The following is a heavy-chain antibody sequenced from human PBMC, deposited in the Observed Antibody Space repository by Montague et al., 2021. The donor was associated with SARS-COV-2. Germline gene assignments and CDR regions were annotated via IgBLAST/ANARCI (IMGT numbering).Heavy chain of an antibody. Sequence: SLRLSCAASGFTFSSYGMHWVRQAPGKGLEWVAVIWYDGSNKYYADSVKGRFTISRDNSKNTLYLQMNSLRAEDTAVYYCAREADYYYGSSGYYKPGTLDYWGQGTLVTVSS. CDR1: GFTFSSYG. J-gene: IGHJ4*02. V-gene: IGHV3-33*01. CDR3: AREADYYYGSSGYYKPGTLDY. D-gene: IGHD3-22*01. CDR2: IWYDGSNK.